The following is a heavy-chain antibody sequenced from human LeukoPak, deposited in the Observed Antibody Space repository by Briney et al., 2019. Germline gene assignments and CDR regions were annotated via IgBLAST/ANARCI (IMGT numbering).Heavy chain of an antibody. CDR2: INHSGST. Sequence: PSETLSLTCAVYGGSFSGYYWSWIRQPPGKGLEWIGEINHSGSTNYNPSLKSRVTISVDTSKNQFSLKLSSVTAADTAVYYCARWLDYDFWSGYAPNLGAFDIWGQGTMVTVSS. CDR1: GGSFSGYY. V-gene: IGHV4-34*01. J-gene: IGHJ3*02. CDR3: ARWLDYDFWSGYAPNLGAFDI. D-gene: IGHD3-3*01.